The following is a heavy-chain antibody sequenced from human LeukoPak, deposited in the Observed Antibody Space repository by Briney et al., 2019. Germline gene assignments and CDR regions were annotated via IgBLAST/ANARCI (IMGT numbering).Heavy chain of an antibody. Sequence: SETLSLTCTVSGGSISSYYWSWTRQPAGKGLEWIGRIYTTGTTNYNPSLKSRVTMSVDTSKNQFSLKLSSVTAADTAVYYCARAKDSSGYLLLDAFDIWGQGTMVTVSS. D-gene: IGHD3-22*01. V-gene: IGHV4-4*07. CDR2: IYTTGTT. CDR1: GGSISSYY. J-gene: IGHJ3*02. CDR3: ARAKDSSGYLLLDAFDI.